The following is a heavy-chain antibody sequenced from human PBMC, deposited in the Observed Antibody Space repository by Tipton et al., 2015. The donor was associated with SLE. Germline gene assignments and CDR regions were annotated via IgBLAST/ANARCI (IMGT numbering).Heavy chain of an antibody. CDR1: GFTFSSYA. D-gene: IGHD3-10*01. V-gene: IGHV3-23*01. CDR3: AKDRFGESQVYYFDY. J-gene: IGHJ4*02. CDR2: ISGSGGST. Sequence: SLRLSCAASGFTFSSYAMSWVRQAPGKGLEWVSAISGSGGSTYYADSVKGRFTISRDNAKNSLYLQMNSLRAEDTAVYYCAKDRFGESQVYYFDYWGQGTLVTVSS.